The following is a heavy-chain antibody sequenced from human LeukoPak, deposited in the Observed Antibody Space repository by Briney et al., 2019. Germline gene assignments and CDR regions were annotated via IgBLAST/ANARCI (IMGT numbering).Heavy chain of an antibody. CDR1: GFTFSSYG. V-gene: IGHV3-30*18. Sequence: PGGSLRLSCAASGFTFSSYGMHWVRQAPGKGLEWVAVISYDGSNKYYADSVKGRFTISRDNSKNTLYLQMNSLRAVDTAVYYCAKDRYGDDSSGYRYYYYGMDVWGQGTTVTVSS. D-gene: IGHD3-22*01. J-gene: IGHJ6*02. CDR3: AKDRYGDDSSGYRYYYYGMDV. CDR2: ISYDGSNK.